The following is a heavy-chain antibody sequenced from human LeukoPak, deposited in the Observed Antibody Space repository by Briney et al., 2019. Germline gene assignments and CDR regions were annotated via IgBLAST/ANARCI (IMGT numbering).Heavy chain of an antibody. CDR2: VKPNSGDT. J-gene: IGHJ4*02. Sequence: ASLKGSCKASGYTFTGYEICWVRQAPGQGVEWKGRVKPNSGDTSYAQKFQGRVTMTRDTSISTAHMELSRLRSDDTAVYYCARANPLYCSSTTCLFDYWGQGTLVTVSS. CDR3: ARANPLYCSSTTCLFDY. CDR1: GYTFTGYE. V-gene: IGHV1-2*02. D-gene: IGHD2-2*01.